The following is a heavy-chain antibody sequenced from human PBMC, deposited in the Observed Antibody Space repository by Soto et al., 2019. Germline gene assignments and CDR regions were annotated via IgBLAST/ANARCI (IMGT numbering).Heavy chain of an antibody. Sequence: PGGSLRLSCAVSGFPFSRYEMHWVRQAPGKGLEWVSFISSTGSAIYYAGSVKGRFTISRDNAKNSLYLQMHSLRAEDTAVYYCARDLYDSSGYCPFDHWGQGTLVTVSS. J-gene: IGHJ4*02. CDR3: ARDLYDSSGYCPFDH. D-gene: IGHD3-22*01. CDR1: GFPFSRYE. V-gene: IGHV3-48*03. CDR2: ISSTGSAI.